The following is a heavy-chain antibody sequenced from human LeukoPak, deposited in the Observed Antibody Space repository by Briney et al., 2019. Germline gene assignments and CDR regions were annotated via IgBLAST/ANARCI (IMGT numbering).Heavy chain of an antibody. CDR3: ARGGKYCSSTSCYPGNDY. D-gene: IGHD2-2*01. CDR1: GFSFSSHW. CDR2: INQDGSEK. J-gene: IGHJ4*02. V-gene: IGHV3-7*04. Sequence: GGSLRLSCEASGFSFSSHWMDWVRQAPGKGLEWVANINQDGSEKYYVDSVRGRFTISRDNAKNSLYLQMNSLRAEDTAVYYCARGGKYCSSTSCYPGNDYWGQGTLVTVSS.